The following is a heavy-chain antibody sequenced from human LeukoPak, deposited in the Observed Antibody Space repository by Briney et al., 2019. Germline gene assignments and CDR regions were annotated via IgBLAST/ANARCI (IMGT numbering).Heavy chain of an antibody. D-gene: IGHD6-13*01. CDR2: LSASGGNT. CDR3: ARDGVYSSSWYGRGYYYYGMDV. CDR1: GFAFSTYA. J-gene: IGHJ6*02. Sequence: GGSLRLSCAASGFAFSTYAMTWLRQAPGKGLEWVSTLSASGGNTYYADSVKGRFTISRDNSKNMLYLQMNSLRAEDTAVYYCARDGVYSSSWYGRGYYYYGMDVWGQGTTVTVSS. V-gene: IGHV3-23*01.